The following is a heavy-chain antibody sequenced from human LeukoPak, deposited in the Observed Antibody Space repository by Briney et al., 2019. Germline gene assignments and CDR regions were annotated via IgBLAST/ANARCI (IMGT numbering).Heavy chain of an antibody. CDR3: ARAPDDYDFWSGPFDY. CDR1: GGTFSSCA. CDR2: ISAYSGNT. J-gene: IGHJ4*02. D-gene: IGHD3-3*01. V-gene: IGHV1-18*01. Sequence: ASVKVSCKASGGTFSSCAISWVRQAPGQGLEWMGGISAYSGNTNYAQNLQGRVTMTTDTSTSTAYMELRSLRSDDTAVYYCARAPDDYDFWSGPFDYWGRGTLVTVSS.